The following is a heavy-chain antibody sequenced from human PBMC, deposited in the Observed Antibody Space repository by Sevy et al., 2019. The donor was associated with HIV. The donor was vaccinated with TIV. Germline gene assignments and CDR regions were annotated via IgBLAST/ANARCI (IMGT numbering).Heavy chain of an antibody. Sequence: GGSLRLSCSASGFTFSRSSMDWVRQAPGKGLEWVSYISSSSSTIYYTDSVKGRFTISRDNAKNSLYLQINSLRDEDTAVYFCARHFRGTRIDNWGQGTLVTVSS. CDR1: GFTFSRSS. CDR2: ISSSSSTI. CDR3: ARHFRGTRIDN. D-gene: IGHD1-1*01. V-gene: IGHV3-48*02. J-gene: IGHJ4*02.